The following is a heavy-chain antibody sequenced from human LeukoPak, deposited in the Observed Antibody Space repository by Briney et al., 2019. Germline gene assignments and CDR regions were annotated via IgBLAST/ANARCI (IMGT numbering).Heavy chain of an antibody. CDR2: FDSEDADT. J-gene: IGHJ4*02. D-gene: IGHD3-10*01. CDR1: GHILTELS. V-gene: IGHV1-24*01. Sequence: ASVKVSCKVSGHILTELSMHWVRQAPGQGLEWMGGFDSEDADTIYAHKFQGRVTMTEDTSTDTAYMELSSLRSEDTVVYYCAIDLHLFRTRPDFDFWGQGTLVTVSS. CDR3: AIDLHLFRTRPDFDF.